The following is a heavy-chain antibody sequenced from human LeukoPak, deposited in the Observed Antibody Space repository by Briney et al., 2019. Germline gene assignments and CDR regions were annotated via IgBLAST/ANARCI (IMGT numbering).Heavy chain of an antibody. Sequence: GGSLRLSCAASGFTFSGSAMHWVRQASGKGLEWVGRIRSEANSYATAYAASVKGRFTISRDDSKNTAYLQMNSLKTEDTAVYYCTRRDYGSGSSDYWGQGTLVTVSS. CDR2: IRSEANSYAT. D-gene: IGHD3-10*01. V-gene: IGHV3-73*01. CDR1: GFTFSGSA. CDR3: TRRDYGSGSSDY. J-gene: IGHJ4*02.